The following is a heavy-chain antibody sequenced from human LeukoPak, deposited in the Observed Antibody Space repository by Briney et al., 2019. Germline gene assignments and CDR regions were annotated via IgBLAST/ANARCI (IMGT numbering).Heavy chain of an antibody. CDR2: IIPIFGTA. V-gene: IGHV1-69*13. CDR3: ARDSSSWYAFLDY. J-gene: IGHJ4*02. CDR1: GGTFSSYA. D-gene: IGHD6-13*01. Sequence: ASVKVSCKASGGTFSSYAISWVRQAPGQGLEWMGGIIPIFGTANYAQKFQGRVTITADESTSTAYMELSSLRSEDTAVYYCARDSSSWYAFLDYWGQGTLVTVSS.